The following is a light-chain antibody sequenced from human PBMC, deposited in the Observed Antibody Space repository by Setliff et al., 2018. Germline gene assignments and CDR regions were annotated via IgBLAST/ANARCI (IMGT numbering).Light chain of an antibody. CDR2: GNN. V-gene: IGLV1-40*01. Sequence: QSALTQPPSVSGAPGQRVTISCAGRTSNIGTGYDVHWYQQLAGAAPKLLIYGNNIRPSGVPDRFSGSQSGTSASLAIAGLHSEDEADYYCQSYDSSLSAYVFGTGTKVTVL. CDR3: QSYDSSLSAYV. CDR1: TSNIGTGYD. J-gene: IGLJ1*01.